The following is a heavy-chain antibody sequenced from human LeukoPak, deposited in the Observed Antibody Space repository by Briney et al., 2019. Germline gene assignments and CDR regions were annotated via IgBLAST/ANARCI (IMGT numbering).Heavy chain of an antibody. V-gene: IGHV3-7*04. Sequence: GGSLRLSCAASGFTFSSYLMSWVRQAPGKGLEWVANIKKDGSEKYYVDSVKGRFTISRDNAKNSLYLQMNSLRAEDTAVYYCARVLWFGELLGLGAFDIWGQGTMVTVSS. D-gene: IGHD3-10*01. CDR2: IKKDGSEK. J-gene: IGHJ3*02. CDR3: ARVLWFGELLGLGAFDI. CDR1: GFTFSSYL.